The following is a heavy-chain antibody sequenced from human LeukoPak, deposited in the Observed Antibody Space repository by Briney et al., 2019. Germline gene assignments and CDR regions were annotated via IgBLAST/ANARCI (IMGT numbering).Heavy chain of an antibody. CDR3: ARSLPYCSGGSCSPASYYYYGMDV. J-gene: IGHJ6*04. V-gene: IGHV1-2*04. D-gene: IGHD2-15*01. CDR1: GYTFTGYY. CDR2: ISPNSGGT. Sequence: ASVKVSCKASGYTFTGYYMHWVRQAPGQGLEWMGWISPNSGGTNYAQKFQGWVTMTRDTSISTAYMELSRLRSDDTAVYYCARSLPYCSGGSCSPASYYYYGMDVWGKGTTVTVSS.